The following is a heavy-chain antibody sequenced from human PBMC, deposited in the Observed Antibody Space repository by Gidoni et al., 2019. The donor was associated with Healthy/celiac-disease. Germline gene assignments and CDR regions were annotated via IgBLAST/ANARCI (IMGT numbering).Heavy chain of an antibody. V-gene: IGHV3-7*01. Sequence: EVQLVESGGGLVQPGGSLRLSCAASGFTFRSYWMSWVRQAPGKGLGWVANIKQDGSEKYYVDSVKGRFTISRDNAKNSLYLQMNSLRAEDTAVYYCARDYGSGSYYWFDYWGQGTLVTVSS. J-gene: IGHJ4*02. CDR2: IKQDGSEK. CDR3: ARDYGSGSYYWFDY. CDR1: GFTFRSYW. D-gene: IGHD3-10*01.